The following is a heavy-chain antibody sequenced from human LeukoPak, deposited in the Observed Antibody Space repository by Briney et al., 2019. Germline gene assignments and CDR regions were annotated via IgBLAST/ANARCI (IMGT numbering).Heavy chain of an antibody. J-gene: IGHJ4*02. CDR2: IRSKAYGGTT. CDR1: GFTFGDYA. Sequence: GGSLRLSCTASGFTFGDYAMSWFRQAPGKGLEWVGFIRSKAYGGTTEYAASVKGRFTISRDDSKSIAYLQMNSLRAEDTAVYYCADSGYNGVCVYWGQGTLVTVSS. CDR3: ADSGYNGVCVY. V-gene: IGHV3-49*03. D-gene: IGHD2-8*01.